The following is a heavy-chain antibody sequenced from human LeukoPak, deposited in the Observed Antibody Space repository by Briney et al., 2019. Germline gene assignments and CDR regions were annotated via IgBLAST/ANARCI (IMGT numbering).Heavy chain of an antibody. CDR2: INPSGGST. V-gene: IGHV1-46*03. Sequence: ASVKVSCKASGYSFTSYHMHWVRQAPGQGLEWMGIINPSGGSTTYAQKFQDRVTMTRDTSTSTVYMGLSSLRSEDTAVYYCARRVYSSSTSCYHYYYYMDVWGKGTTVTVSS. CDR3: ARRVYSSSTSCYHYYYYMDV. D-gene: IGHD2-2*01. J-gene: IGHJ6*03. CDR1: GYSFTSYH.